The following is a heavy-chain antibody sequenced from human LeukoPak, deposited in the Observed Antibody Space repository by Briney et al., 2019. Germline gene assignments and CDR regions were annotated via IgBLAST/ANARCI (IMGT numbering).Heavy chain of an antibody. V-gene: IGHV4-59*01. CDR3: ARSTIAVGRYWYFDL. Sequence: PSETLSLTCAVYGGPFSGYYWSWIRQPPGKGLEWIGYIYYSGSTNYNPSLKSRVTISVDTSKNQFSLRLSSVTAADTAVYYCARSTIAVGRYWYFDLWGRGTLSTVSS. J-gene: IGHJ2*01. CDR2: IYYSGST. D-gene: IGHD2-15*01. CDR1: GGPFSGYY.